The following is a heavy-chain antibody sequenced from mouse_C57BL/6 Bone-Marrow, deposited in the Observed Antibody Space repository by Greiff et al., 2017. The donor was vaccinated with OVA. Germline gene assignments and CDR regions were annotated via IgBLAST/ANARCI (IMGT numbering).Heavy chain of an antibody. CDR3: TRGYSNYYAMDY. J-gene: IGHJ4*01. Sequence: VQLQQSGAELVRPGASVTLSCKASGYTFNDYEMHWVKQTPVHGLEWIGAIDPETGGTAYNQKFKGKAILTADKSSSTAYMELRSLTYEDSAVYYCTRGYSNYYAMDYWGQGTSVTVSA. CDR1: GYTFNDYE. CDR2: IDPETGGT. V-gene: IGHV1-15*01. D-gene: IGHD2-5*01.